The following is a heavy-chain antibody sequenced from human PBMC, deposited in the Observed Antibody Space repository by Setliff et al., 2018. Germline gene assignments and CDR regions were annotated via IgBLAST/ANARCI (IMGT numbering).Heavy chain of an antibody. D-gene: IGHD3-22*01. J-gene: IGHJ4*02. CDR2: VYYGGSA. Sequence: SETLSLTCSVSGASISGYYWGWIRQSPGTGLEWIGSVYYGGSASYNPSLKGRVAISVDTSRSQFSLELTSVTAADTALYYCAREGDTSGYYYGGGFDYWGQGTLVTVSS. V-gene: IGHV4-59*01. CDR1: GASISGYY. CDR3: AREGDTSGYYYGGGFDY.